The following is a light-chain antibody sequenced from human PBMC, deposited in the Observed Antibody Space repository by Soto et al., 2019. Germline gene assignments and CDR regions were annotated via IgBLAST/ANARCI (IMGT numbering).Light chain of an antibody. CDR2: ATS. CDR3: QKYNSAPLT. V-gene: IGKV1-27*01. CDR1: QGIAPY. Sequence: DDQMTQSPSSLSAFVGDRVTITCRASQGIAPYLAWFQQKPGKVPKLLIYATSTLQSGVPSRFSGSGSGTDFTLTISSLQPEDVGTYYCQKYNSAPLTFGGGTKVEIK. J-gene: IGKJ4*01.